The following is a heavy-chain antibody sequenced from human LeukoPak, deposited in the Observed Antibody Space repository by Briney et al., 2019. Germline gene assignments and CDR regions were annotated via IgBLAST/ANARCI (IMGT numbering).Heavy chain of an antibody. V-gene: IGHV3-21*01. CDR1: RFTFSSYS. D-gene: IGHD6-13*01. CDR2: ISSTSSYI. CDR3: ARARGSSSWYGIDY. Sequence: PGGSLRLSCAASRFTFSSYSMNWVRQTPGKGLEWVSSISSTSSYIYYADSVKGRFTISRDNAKNSLYLQMNSLRAEDTAVYYCARARGSSSWYGIDYWGQGTLVTVSS. J-gene: IGHJ4*02.